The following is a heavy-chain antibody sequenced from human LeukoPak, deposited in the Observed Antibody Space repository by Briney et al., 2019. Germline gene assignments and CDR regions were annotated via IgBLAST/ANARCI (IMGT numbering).Heavy chain of an antibody. CDR2: IRSTANGYAT. D-gene: IGHD3-16*01. CDR1: GFTFSGSA. J-gene: IGHJ4*02. CDR3: ARTALFGGRLTTPGLDY. V-gene: IGHV3-73*01. Sequence: GGSLRLSCAASGFTFSGSALHWVRQASGKGLEWVGRIRSTANGYATAYAASVKGRFTISRDDSKNTAYLQMDSLKTEDTAVYYCARTALFGGRLTTPGLDYWGQGTLVTVSS.